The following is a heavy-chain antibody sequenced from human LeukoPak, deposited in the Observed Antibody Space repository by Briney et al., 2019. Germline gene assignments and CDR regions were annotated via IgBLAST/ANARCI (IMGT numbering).Heavy chain of an antibody. J-gene: IGHJ4*02. CDR1: GYSFSSYW. D-gene: IGHD6-13*01. CDR2: IDPGDSHT. CDR3: VRQSAYSGGWYRFPDY. Sequence: GESLKISCKGSGYSFSSYWISWVRQMPGKGLEWMGRIDPGDSHTIYSPSFEGHVTISADKSISTAYLQWSSLEASDTAMYYCVRQSAYSGGWYRFPDYWGQGTLVTVSS. V-gene: IGHV5-10-1*01.